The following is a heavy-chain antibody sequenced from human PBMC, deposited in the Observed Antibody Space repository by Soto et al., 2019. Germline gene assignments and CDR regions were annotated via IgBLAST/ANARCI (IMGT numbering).Heavy chain of an antibody. CDR3: CREPGFWGGGSYFDY. Sequence: EVQLVESGGGLVKPGGSLRLSCAASGFTFTGYTMNWVRQAPGKGLEWVSGISSSGSFVFYAGSVKGRFTISRDNAKNPLQLQMNRLGAEDTAFYYLCREPGFWGGGSYFDYWGQGSLVIVSS. CDR1: GFTFTGYT. CDR2: ISSSGSFV. J-gene: IGHJ4*02. D-gene: IGHD3-16*01. V-gene: IGHV3-21*01.